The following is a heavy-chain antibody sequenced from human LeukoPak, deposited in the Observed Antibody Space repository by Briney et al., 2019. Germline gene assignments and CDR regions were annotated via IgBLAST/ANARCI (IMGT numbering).Heavy chain of an antibody. CDR1: GGTFSSYA. CDR3: ARGGRSHYYGSSGYFGFDY. D-gene: IGHD3-22*01. CDR2: IIPIFGTA. J-gene: IGHJ4*02. V-gene: IGHV1-69*13. Sequence: GASVKVSCKASGGTFSSYAISWVRQAPGQGLEWMGGIIPIFGTANYAQKFQGRVTITADESASTAYMELSSLRSEDTAVYCCARGGRSHYYGSSGYFGFDYWGQGTLVTVSS.